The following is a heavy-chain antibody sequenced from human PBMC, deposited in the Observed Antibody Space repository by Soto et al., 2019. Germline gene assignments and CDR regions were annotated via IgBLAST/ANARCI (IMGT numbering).Heavy chain of an antibody. J-gene: IGHJ3*02. CDR3: ARGRVTAIGRYDAFDI. CDR2: IYSGGST. D-gene: IGHD2-21*02. CDR1: GFTVSSNY. V-gene: IGHV3-53*01. Sequence: GGSLRLSCAASGFTVSSNYMSWVRQAPGKGLEWVSVIYSGGSTYYADSVKGRFTISRDNPKNTLYLQMNSLRAEDTAVYYCARGRVTAIGRYDAFDIWGQGTMVTVSS.